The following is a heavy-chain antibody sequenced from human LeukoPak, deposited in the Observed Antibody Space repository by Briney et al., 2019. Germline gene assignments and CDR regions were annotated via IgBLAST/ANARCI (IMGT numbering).Heavy chain of an antibody. CDR1: GYSIGSGYF. J-gene: IGHJ4*02. V-gene: IGHV4-38-2*01. CDR2: LYHSGIT. CDR3: ARGDDYGDYGYYFDY. Sequence: SETLSLTCAVSGYSIGSGYFWGWIRQPPGMGLEWIGSLYHSGITYYNPSLKSRVTISMDTSKNQFSLKLTSVTAADTAVYYCARGDDYGDYGYYFDYWGQGTLVTVSS. D-gene: IGHD4-17*01.